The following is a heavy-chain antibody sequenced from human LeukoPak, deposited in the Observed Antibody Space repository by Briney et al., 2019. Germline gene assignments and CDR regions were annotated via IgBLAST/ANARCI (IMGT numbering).Heavy chain of an antibody. V-gene: IGHV3-23*01. J-gene: IGHJ4*02. D-gene: IGHD1-1*01. CDR3: AMDPTTTTTRYFAS. CDR2: ISGNGAAT. Sequence: GGSLRLSCATSGFTYSSHAVTWVRQAPGKGPESVSGISGNGAATFYADYVKGRFTISRDNSQSTVYLQMNSLKAEDTAVYFCAMDPTTTTTRYFASWGQGTLVTVSS. CDR1: GFTYSSHA.